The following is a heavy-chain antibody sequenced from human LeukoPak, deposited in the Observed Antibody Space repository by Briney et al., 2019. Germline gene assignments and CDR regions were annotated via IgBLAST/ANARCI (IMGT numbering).Heavy chain of an antibody. CDR1: GFTFSNYW. CDR3: GRELDWLPTLDY. D-gene: IGHD3-9*01. J-gene: IGHJ4*02. V-gene: IGHV3-74*01. CDR2: INSDGSST. Sequence: GGSLRLSCAASGFTFSNYWMHWVRQAPGKGLVWVSRINSDGSSTRYADSVKGRFTISRDNAKNTLYLQMDSLRAEDTAVYYCGRELDWLPTLDYWGQGTLVTVSS.